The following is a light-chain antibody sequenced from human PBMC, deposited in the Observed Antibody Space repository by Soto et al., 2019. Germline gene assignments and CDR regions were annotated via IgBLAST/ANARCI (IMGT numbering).Light chain of an antibody. CDR3: QQRSSWPTT. J-gene: IGKJ4*01. V-gene: IGKV3-11*01. CDR2: DAS. CDR1: QSVSRY. Sequence: EIVLTQSPATLSLSPGERATLSCRASQSVSRYLVWYQQRPGQAPRLLLYDASNRATGIPARFSGSGSGTYFTLTISSLEPEDFAVYYCQQRSSWPTTFGGGTKVEVK.